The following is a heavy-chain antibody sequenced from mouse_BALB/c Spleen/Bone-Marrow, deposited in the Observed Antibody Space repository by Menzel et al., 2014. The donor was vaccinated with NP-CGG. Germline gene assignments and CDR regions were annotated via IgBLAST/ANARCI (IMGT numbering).Heavy chain of an antibody. J-gene: IGHJ2*01. D-gene: IGHD1-1*01. V-gene: IGHV1-4*02. CDR2: INPTRGYT. CDR3: AREATYYAYFDY. CDR1: GYTFTSFT. Sequence: QVQLQQSAPELARPGASVKMSCKASGYTFTSFTIQWIKRRPGQGLEWIGYINPTRGYTDYNQKFKDRTTLTADKSSSTTYMQLTSLTSEDSAVYCCAREATYYAYFDYWGQGTALAVSS.